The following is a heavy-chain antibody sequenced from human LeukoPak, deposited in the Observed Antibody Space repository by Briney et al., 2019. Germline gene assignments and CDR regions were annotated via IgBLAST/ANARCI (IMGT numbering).Heavy chain of an antibody. CDR2: ISGSGGST. J-gene: IGHJ4*02. CDR3: AKDSLLLSFGELWVDY. CDR1: GFTFSSYA. V-gene: IGHV3-23*01. Sequence: PGGSLRLSCAASGFTFSSYAMSWVRQAPGKGLEWVSAISGSGGSTYYADSVKGRFTISRDNSKNTLYLQMNSLRAEDTAVYYCAKDSLLLSFGELWVDYWGQGTLVTVSS. D-gene: IGHD3-10*01.